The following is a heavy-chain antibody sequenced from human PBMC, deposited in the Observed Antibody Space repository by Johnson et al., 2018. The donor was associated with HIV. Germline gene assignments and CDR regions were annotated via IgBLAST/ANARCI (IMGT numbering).Heavy chain of an antibody. CDR2: IYSGGST. J-gene: IGHJ3*02. CDR1: GFTVSSNY. Sequence: VQLVESGGGLVQPGGSLRLSCAASGFTVSSNYMSWVRQAPGKGLEWVSVIYSGGSTYYADSVKGRFTISRDNSKNTLYLQMNSLRAEDTAVYYCAKEEGWDSREGAFDIWGQGTMVTVSS. CDR3: AKEEGWDSREGAFDI. D-gene: IGHD6-13*01. V-gene: IGHV3-66*01.